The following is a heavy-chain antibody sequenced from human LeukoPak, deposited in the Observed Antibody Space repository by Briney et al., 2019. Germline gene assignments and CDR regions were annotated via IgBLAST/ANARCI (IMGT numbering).Heavy chain of an antibody. J-gene: IGHJ4*02. CDR1: GGSISSYY. CDR2: IYTSGST. CDR3: ARARIAVAGTTYYFDY. V-gene: IGHV4-4*07. D-gene: IGHD6-19*01. Sequence: SETLSLTCTVSGGSISSYYWSWIRQPAGKGLEWIGRIYTSGSTNYNPSLKSRVAMSVDTSKNQFSLKLSSVTAADTAVYYCARARIAVAGTTYYFDYWGQGTLVTVSS.